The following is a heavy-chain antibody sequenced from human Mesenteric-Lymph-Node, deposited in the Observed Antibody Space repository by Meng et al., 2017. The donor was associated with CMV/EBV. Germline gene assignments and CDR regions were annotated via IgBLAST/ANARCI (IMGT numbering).Heavy chain of an antibody. D-gene: IGHD3-3*01. CDR3: AKDNDFWSGYFDY. CDR1: GFTFSTYA. Sequence: VAAGFTFSTYAMSWVRQAPGKGMEWVSTISGNDYDTYYADSVKGRFTISRDNSKNTVYLQMNSLSAEDTAVYYCAKDNDFWSGYFDYRGQGTLVTVSS. V-gene: IGHV3-23*01. CDR2: ISGNDYDT. J-gene: IGHJ4*02.